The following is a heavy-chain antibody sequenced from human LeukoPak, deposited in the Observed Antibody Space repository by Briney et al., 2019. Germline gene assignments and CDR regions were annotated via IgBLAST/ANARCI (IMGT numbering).Heavy chain of an antibody. CDR1: GFTFDDYA. D-gene: IGHD3-22*01. V-gene: IGHV3-43*02. CDR3: AKDIQGFYYDGSAYT. J-gene: IGHJ5*02. Sequence: PGGSLRLSCAASGFTFDDYAMHWVRQAPGKGLEWVSLISEDGSSTYYADSVRGRFTISRDNSKSSLYLQMNGLRTEDTALYYCAKDIQGFYYDGSAYTWGQGTLVTVSS. CDR2: ISEDGSST.